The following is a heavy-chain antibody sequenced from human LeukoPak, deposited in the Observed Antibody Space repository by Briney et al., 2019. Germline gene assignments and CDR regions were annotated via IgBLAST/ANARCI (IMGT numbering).Heavy chain of an antibody. D-gene: IGHD3-22*01. CDR2: INPSGGST. CDR3: ARTASSGYLGDGMDV. CDR1: GYTFTSYY. V-gene: IGHV1-46*01. J-gene: IGHJ6*02. Sequence: ASVKVSCKASGYTFTSYYMHWVRQAPGQGLEWMGIINPSGGSTSYAQKFQGRVTMTGDTSTSTVYMELSSLRSEDTAVYYCARTASSGYLGDGMDVWGQGTTVTVSS.